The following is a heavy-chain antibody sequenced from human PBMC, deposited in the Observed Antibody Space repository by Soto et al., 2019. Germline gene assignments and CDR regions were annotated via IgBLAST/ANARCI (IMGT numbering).Heavy chain of an antibody. CDR1: GGSFRGYY. Sequence: QVQLQQWGAGLLKPSETLSLTGAVYGGSFRGYYWSWIRQPPGKGLEWIGEINHSGTTNYNPSLKSRVTLSVDTSKNQFSLRLSSVTAADTALDYCARGGDPQTGALGYWGQGTLVIVSS. D-gene: IGHD7-27*01. CDR3: ARGGDPQTGALGY. V-gene: IGHV4-34*01. J-gene: IGHJ4*02. CDR2: INHSGTT.